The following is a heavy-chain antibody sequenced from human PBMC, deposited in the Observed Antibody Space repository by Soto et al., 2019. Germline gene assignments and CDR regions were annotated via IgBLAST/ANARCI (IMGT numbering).Heavy chain of an antibody. CDR1: GFTFSSYS. V-gene: IGHV3-30-3*01. CDR2: ISYDGSNK. D-gene: IGHD5-12*01. CDR3: ARDGRRWLHSSIFDY. Sequence: GGALRLSCAASGFTFSSYSMHWGRPAPGKGLEWVAVISYDGSNKYYADSVKGRFTISRDNSKNTLYLQMNSLRAEDTAVYYCARDGRRWLHSSIFDYWGQGTLVTVS. J-gene: IGHJ4*02.